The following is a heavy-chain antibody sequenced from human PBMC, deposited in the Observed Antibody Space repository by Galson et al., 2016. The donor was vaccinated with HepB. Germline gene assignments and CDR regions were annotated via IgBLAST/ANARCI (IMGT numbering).Heavy chain of an antibody. CDR3: ARTEFGEVGTTTSMVGY. CDR2: VFHSGST. V-gene: IGHV4-4*02. CDR1: GGSVSSHNW. J-gene: IGHJ4*02. Sequence: LSLTCAVSGGSVSSHNWWSWVRQPPGKGLEWIGEVFHSGSTNYNPSLKSRITISVDTSKNQFTLKMSSVTAADSAVYYCARTEFGEVGTTTSMVGYWGQGTLVTVSS. D-gene: IGHD1-26*01.